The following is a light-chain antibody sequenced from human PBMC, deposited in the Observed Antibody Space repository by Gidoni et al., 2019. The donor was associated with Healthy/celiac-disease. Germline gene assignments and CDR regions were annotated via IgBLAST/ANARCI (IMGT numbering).Light chain of an antibody. CDR1: QSVLYSSNNKNY. V-gene: IGKV4-1*01. CDR3: QQYYSTPLT. CDR2: WAS. J-gene: IGKJ4*01. Sequence: DIVMTQSPDSLAVSLGERATINCKPSQSVLYSSNNKNYLAWYQQKPGQPPKLLIYWASTRESGVPDRFSGSGSGTDFTLTISSLQAEDVAVYYCQQYYSTPLTCGGGTKVEIK.